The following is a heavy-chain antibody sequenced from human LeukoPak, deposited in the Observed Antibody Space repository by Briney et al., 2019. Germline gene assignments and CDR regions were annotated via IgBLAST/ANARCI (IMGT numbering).Heavy chain of an antibody. CDR2: ISSRSSYI. CDR3: ARQKSHPISWPPPYYFDY. J-gene: IGHJ4*02. V-gene: IGHV3-21*01. D-gene: IGHD5-12*01. Sequence: TGGSLRLSCAASGFTFSSYNMKWVRQAPGKGLEWVSSISSRSSYIFYADSVKGRFTISRDNAKKSLYLQMNSLRAEDTAVYYCARQKSHPISWPPPYYFDYWGQGTLVTVSS. CDR1: GFTFSSYN.